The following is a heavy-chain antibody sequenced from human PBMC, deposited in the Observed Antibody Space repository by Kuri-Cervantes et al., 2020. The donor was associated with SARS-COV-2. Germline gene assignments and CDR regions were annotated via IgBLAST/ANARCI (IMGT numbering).Heavy chain of an antibody. CDR2: ISAYNGNT. CDR3: TRDLSDSSTPPHDP. Sequence: ASVKVSCKASGYTFTSYGISWVRQAPGQGLEWMGWISAYNGNTNYAQKLQGRVTMTTDTSTSTAYMELSSLRSEDTALYYCTRDLSDSSTPPHDPWGQGTLVTVSS. D-gene: IGHD2-2*01. J-gene: IGHJ5*02. CDR1: GYTFTSYG. V-gene: IGHV1-18*01.